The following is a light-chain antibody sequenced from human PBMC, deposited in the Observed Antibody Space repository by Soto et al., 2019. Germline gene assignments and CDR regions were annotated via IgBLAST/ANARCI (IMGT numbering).Light chain of an antibody. CDR3: SSYTSSSLYV. J-gene: IGLJ1*01. Sequence: QSVLTQPASVSGSPGQSITISCTGTSSDIGGYNYVSWYQQHPGKAPKLMIYDVSNRPSGVSNRFSGSKSGNTASLTISGLQADDEADYYCSSYTSSSLYVFGTGTKVTVL. V-gene: IGLV2-14*01. CDR2: DVS. CDR1: SSDIGGYNY.